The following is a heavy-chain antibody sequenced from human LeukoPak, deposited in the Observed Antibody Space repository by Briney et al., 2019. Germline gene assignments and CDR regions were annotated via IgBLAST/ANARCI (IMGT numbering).Heavy chain of an antibody. J-gene: IGHJ6*02. CDR1: GFTFSSYG. CDR3: AKPLPLGWFGELWRLYGMDV. D-gene: IGHD3-10*01. Sequence: GGSLRLSCAASGFTFSSYGMHWVRQAPGKGLEWVAVISYDGSNKYYADSVKGRFTISRDNSKNTLYLQMNSLRAEDTAVYYCAKPLPLGWFGELWRLYGMDVWGQGTTVTVSS. CDR2: ISYDGSNK. V-gene: IGHV3-30*18.